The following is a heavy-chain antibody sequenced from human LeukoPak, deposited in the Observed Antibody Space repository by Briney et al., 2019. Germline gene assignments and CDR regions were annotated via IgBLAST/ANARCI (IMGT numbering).Heavy chain of an antibody. Sequence: SETLSLTCAVYGVSFSGYYWSWIRQPPGKGLEWVGEINHSGSNKYNASLKSRVTISVDTSKNQFSLKLSSVTAADTAVYYCASRPSNFYGSGSYYNGYFDYWGQGTLVTVSS. D-gene: IGHD3-10*01. V-gene: IGHV4-34*01. CDR2: INHSGSN. CDR1: GVSFSGYY. CDR3: ASRPSNFYGSGSYYNGYFDY. J-gene: IGHJ4*02.